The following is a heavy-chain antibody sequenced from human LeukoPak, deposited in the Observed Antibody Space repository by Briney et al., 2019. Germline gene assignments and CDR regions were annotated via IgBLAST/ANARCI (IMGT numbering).Heavy chain of an antibody. Sequence: KPSETLSLTCTVSGGSISSYYWSWIRQPPGKGLEWIGYIYYSGSTNYNPSLKSRVTISVDTSKNQFSLKLSSVTAADTAVYYCARDLGGGFDYWGQGTLVTVSS. V-gene: IGHV4-59*01. CDR2: IYYSGST. J-gene: IGHJ4*02. D-gene: IGHD2-21*01. CDR1: GGSISSYY. CDR3: ARDLGGGFDY.